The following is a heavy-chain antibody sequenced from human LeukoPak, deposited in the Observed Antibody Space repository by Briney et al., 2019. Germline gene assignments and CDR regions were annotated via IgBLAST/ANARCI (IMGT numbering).Heavy chain of an antibody. V-gene: IGHV3-7*01. CDR1: GFSLNSYW. Sequence: GGSLRLSCAASGFSLNSYWMSWVRQAPGQGLEWVANINQPGSDKHYVDSVKGRFTISRDNAKNSLYLQMNSLRAEDTAVYYCARVPITARGYLQHWGQGTLVTVSS. CDR2: INQPGSDK. CDR3: ARVPITARGYLQH. J-gene: IGHJ1*01. D-gene: IGHD6-6*01.